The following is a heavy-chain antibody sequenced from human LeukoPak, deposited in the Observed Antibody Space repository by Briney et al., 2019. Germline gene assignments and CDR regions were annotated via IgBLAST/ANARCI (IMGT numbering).Heavy chain of an antibody. CDR1: GGTFSGYA. D-gene: IGHD4-11*01. CDR3: ARDIGMSDYPREIYYYYMDV. J-gene: IGHJ6*03. V-gene: IGHV1-69*05. CDR2: IIPIFGTA. Sequence: SVKVSCKASGGTFSGYAISWVRQAPGQGLEWMGGIIPIFGTANYAQKFQGRVTITTDESTSTAYMELSSLRSEDTAVYYCARDIGMSDYPREIYYYYMDVWGKGTTVTVSS.